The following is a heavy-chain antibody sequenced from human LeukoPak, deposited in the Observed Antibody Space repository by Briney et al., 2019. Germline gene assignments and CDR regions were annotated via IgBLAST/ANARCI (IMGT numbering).Heavy chain of an antibody. V-gene: IGHV3-48*01. Sequence: PGGSLRLSCVASGFTFSSCSMNWVRQAPGKGLEWVSYVHYTSNDMYYADSVKGRFTGSRDNAKNSLYLQMNSLRAEDTAVYYCARGMGGRYSYGDDAFDIWGQGTMVTVSS. J-gene: IGHJ3*02. CDR3: ARGMGGRYSYGDDAFDI. D-gene: IGHD5-18*01. CDR1: GFTFSSCS. CDR2: VHYTSNDM.